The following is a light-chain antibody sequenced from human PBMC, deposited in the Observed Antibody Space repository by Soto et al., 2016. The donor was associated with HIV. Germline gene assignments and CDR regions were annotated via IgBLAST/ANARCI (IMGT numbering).Light chain of an antibody. CDR1: NIGIKN. V-gene: IGLV3-21*02. Sequence: SYVLTQTPSVSVAPGQTARIPCEGDNIGIKNVHWYQQMAGQAPVLVVYGNRDRPSGIPERFSGSKSGNMATLTISRVEAGDEADYYCQVWDAAHDLLVVFGGGTKLTVL. CDR2: GNR. J-gene: IGLJ2*01. CDR3: QVWDAAHDLLVV.